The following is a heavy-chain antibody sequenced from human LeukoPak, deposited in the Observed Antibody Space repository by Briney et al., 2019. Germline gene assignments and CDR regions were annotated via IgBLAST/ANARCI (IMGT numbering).Heavy chain of an antibody. Sequence: SETLSLTCTVSGGSVSSGSYYWSWIRQPPGKGLEWIGYIYYSGSTKYNSSLKSRVTISVDTSKNQFSLKLSSVTAADTAVYYCARDTTNVYYYDTSGYDHWGQGTLVTVSS. CDR2: IYYSGST. V-gene: IGHV4-61*01. CDR3: ARDTTNVYYYDTSGYDH. D-gene: IGHD3-22*01. J-gene: IGHJ4*02. CDR1: GGSVSSGSYY.